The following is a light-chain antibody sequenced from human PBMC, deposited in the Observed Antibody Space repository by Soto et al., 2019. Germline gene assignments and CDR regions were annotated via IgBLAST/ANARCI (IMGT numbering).Light chain of an antibody. Sequence: DVVMTQSPVSLPVTLGQPASISCRSSQSLVYSDGNTYLNWFQQRPGQSPRRLIYKVSNRDSGVPDRFSGSGSGTDFTLKISRVEAEDVGVYYCMQALQTLITFGQGTRLEIK. J-gene: IGKJ5*01. V-gene: IGKV2-30*01. CDR3: MQALQTLIT. CDR2: KVS. CDR1: QSLVYSDGNTY.